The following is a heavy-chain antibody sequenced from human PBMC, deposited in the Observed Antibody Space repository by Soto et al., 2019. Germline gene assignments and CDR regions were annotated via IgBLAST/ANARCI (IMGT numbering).Heavy chain of an antibody. D-gene: IGHD4-17*01. CDR1: GFTFSSYA. CDR2: ISYDGSNK. Sequence: PGESLKISCAASGFTFSSYAMHWVRQAPGKGLEWVAVISYDGSNKYYAGSVKGRFTISRDNSKNTLYLQMNSLRAEDTAVYYCARDQHLDYGGNSDYWGQGTLVTVSS. V-gene: IGHV3-30-3*01. CDR3: ARDQHLDYGGNSDY. J-gene: IGHJ4*02.